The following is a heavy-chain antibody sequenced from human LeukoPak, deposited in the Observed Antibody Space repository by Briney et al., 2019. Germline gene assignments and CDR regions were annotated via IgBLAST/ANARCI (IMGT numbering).Heavy chain of an antibody. V-gene: IGHV3-21*01. J-gene: IGHJ4*02. Sequence: PGGSLRLSCAASGFTFSSYSMNWVRQAPGKGLEWVSSISSSSSYIYYADSVKGRFTISRDNAKNSLYLQMNSLRAEDTAVYYCARDYRERSYCGGDCYSALWGQGTLVTVSS. CDR1: GFTFSSYS. CDR2: ISSSSSYI. D-gene: IGHD2-21*02. CDR3: ARDYRERSYCGGDCYSAL.